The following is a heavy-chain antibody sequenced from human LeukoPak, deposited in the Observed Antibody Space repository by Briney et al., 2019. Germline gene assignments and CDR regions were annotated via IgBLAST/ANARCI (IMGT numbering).Heavy chain of an antibody. J-gene: IGHJ4*02. CDR1: GFTFSSYA. Sequence: GGSLRLSCAASGFTFSSYAMNWVRQAPGKGLEWVSAINGGGSSTYYADSVKGRFTVSRDNSKNTLYLQMNSLRAEDTAVYYCAKSGYNRFDYWGQGTLSPSPQ. V-gene: IGHV3-23*01. D-gene: IGHD5-24*01. CDR2: INGGGSST. CDR3: AKSGYNRFDY.